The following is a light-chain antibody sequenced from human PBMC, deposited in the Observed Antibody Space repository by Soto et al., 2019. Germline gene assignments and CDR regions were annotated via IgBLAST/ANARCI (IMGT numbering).Light chain of an antibody. CDR2: DAS. CDR3: QQFNSYPQT. Sequence: AIQLTQSPSSLSASVGDRVTITCRASQGISSSLAWYQQKPGRAPKLLIYDASSLESGVPSRFSGTGSGTDFSLTISSLQPEDFATYYCQQFNSYPQTFGGGTKVEIK. J-gene: IGKJ4*01. V-gene: IGKV1-13*02. CDR1: QGISSS.